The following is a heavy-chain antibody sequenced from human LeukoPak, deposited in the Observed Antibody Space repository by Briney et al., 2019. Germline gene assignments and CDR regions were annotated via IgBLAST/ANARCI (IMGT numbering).Heavy chain of an antibody. V-gene: IGHV4-4*02. J-gene: IGHJ4*02. D-gene: IGHD3-9*01. CDR3: ARAFLRYFDSTSRLFGY. CDR2: IYHSGST. CDR1: GGSISSSNW. Sequence: SGTLSLTCAVSGGSISSSNWWSWVRQPPGKGLEWIGEIYHSGSTNYNPSLKSRVTISVDKSKNQFSLKLSSVTAADTAVYYCARAFLRYFDSTSRLFGYWGQGTLVTVSS.